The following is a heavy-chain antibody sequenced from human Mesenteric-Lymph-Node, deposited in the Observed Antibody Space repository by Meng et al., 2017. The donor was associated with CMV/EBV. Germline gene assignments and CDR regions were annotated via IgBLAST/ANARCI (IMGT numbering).Heavy chain of an antibody. V-gene: IGHV3-9*01. CDR2: INWNSGSI. Sequence: SLKVSCVASGFTFDDYAMHWVRPAPGKGLEWVSGINWNSGSIGYADSVKGRFTISRDNAKNSLYLQMNSLRPEDTALYYCAKDRGVDYYYGMDVWGQGTTVTVSS. J-gene: IGHJ6*02. CDR3: AKDRGVDYYYGMDV. CDR1: GFTFDDYA. D-gene: IGHD6-25*01.